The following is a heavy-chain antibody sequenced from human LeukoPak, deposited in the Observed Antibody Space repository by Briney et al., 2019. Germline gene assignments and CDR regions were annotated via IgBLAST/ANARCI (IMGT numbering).Heavy chain of an antibody. V-gene: IGHV3-21*01. Sequence: GGSLRLSCAASGFTFSSYSMNWVRQAPGKGLEWVSSISSSNSYIYYADSVQGRFTISRDNAKNSLYLQMNSLRAEDTAVYYYARRATTERGYSYGLDFWGQGTLVTVSS. D-gene: IGHD5-18*01. CDR1: GFTFSSYS. J-gene: IGHJ4*02. CDR3: ARRATTERGYSYGLDF. CDR2: ISSSNSYI.